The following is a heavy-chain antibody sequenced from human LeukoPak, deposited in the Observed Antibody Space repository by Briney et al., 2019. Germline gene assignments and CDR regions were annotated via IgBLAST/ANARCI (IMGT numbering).Heavy chain of an antibody. Sequence: SETLSLTCTVSGGSISSYYWSSTRQPAGKGQEWIGRIYTSGSTNYNPSRTSPLTMSVDTSKNQFSLKLSSVTAADTAVYYCARDWDRATGSSSGWPPRGYYYYYMDVWGKGTTVTVSS. CDR2: IYTSGST. J-gene: IGHJ6*03. V-gene: IGHV4-4*07. CDR3: ARDWDRATGSSSGWPPRGYYYYYMDV. CDR1: GGSISSYY. D-gene: IGHD6-19*01.